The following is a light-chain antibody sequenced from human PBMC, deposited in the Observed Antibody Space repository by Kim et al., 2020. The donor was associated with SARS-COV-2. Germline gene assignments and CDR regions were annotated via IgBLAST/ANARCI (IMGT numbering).Light chain of an antibody. CDR1: SSDVGSYNL. Sequence: QSALTQPASVSGSPGQSITISCTGTSSDVGSYNLVSWYQQHPGKAPRLLIYEVTKRPSGVPDRFSGSKSGLTASLTVSGLQTEDEADYYCSTDAGDNNFVFGTGTKVTVL. J-gene: IGLJ1*01. CDR3: STDAGDNNFV. V-gene: IGLV2-8*01. CDR2: EVT.